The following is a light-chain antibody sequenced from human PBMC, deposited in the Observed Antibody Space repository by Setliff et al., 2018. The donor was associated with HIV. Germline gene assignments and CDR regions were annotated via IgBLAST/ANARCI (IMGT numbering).Light chain of an antibody. V-gene: IGLV2-14*01. CDR2: EVS. CDR3: SSYTSSSTDG. J-gene: IGLJ1*01. Sequence: QSALTQPASVSGSPGQSVTISCTGTSSDVGFYNYVSWYQQHPGKAPKLMIYEVSNRPSGVSDRFSGSKPGNTASLTISGLQAEDEADYYCSSYTSSSTDGFGTGTKVTVL. CDR1: SSDVGFYNY.